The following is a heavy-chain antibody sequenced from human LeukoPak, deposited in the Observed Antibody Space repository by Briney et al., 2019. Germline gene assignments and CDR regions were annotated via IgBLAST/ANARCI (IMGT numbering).Heavy chain of an antibody. CDR3: ARDLKMGYSSGRYSWGTGSSNDY. CDR2: IIAYNGKT. CDR1: GYTFTSYG. J-gene: IGHJ4*02. D-gene: IGHD6-19*01. V-gene: IGHV1-18*01. Sequence: ASVKVSCKASGYTFTSYGISWVRQAPGQGLEWRGWIIAYNGKTNYTQKLQGRVTMTTDTSTTTAYMELRSLRSDDTAVYYCARDLKMGYSSGRYSWGTGSSNDYWGQGTLVTVSS.